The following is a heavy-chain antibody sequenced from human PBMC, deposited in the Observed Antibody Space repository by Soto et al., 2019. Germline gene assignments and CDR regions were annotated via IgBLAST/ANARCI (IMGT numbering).Heavy chain of an antibody. CDR3: AKVRSYYGDLPPYYFDY. CDR1: GFTFSSYA. V-gene: IGHV3-23*01. Sequence: GGSLRLSCAASGFTFSSYAMSWVRQAPGKGLEWVSAISGSGGSTYYADSVKGRFTISRDNSKNTLYLQMNSLRAEDTAVYYCAKVRSYYGDLPPYYFDYWGQGTLVTVSS. CDR2: ISGSGGST. J-gene: IGHJ4*02. D-gene: IGHD4-17*01.